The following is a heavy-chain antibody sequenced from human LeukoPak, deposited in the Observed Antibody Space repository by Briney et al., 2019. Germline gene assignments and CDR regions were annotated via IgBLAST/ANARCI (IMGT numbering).Heavy chain of an antibody. CDR3: ARDPSSSWFRDYAFDI. D-gene: IGHD6-13*01. CDR1: GDSVSSNSAA. J-gene: IGHJ3*02. CDR2: TYYRSKWYD. V-gene: IGHV6-1*01. Sequence: SQTLSLTCAISGDSVSSNSAAWNWIRQSPSRGLEWLGRTYYRSKWYDDYAVSVKSRITINSDTSKNQFSLHLNSVTPEDTAVYYCARDPSSSWFRDYAFDIGGQGTMVTVSS.